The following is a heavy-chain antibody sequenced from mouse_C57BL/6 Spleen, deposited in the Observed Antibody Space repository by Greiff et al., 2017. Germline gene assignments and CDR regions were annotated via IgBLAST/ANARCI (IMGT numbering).Heavy chain of an antibody. Sequence: EVKLMESGPGMVKPSQSLSLTCTVTGYSITSGYDWHWIRHFPGNKLEWMGYIRYSGSTNYNPSLKSRISITHDTSKNHFFLKLNSVTTEDTATYYSARDDYDRFFAYWGQGTLVTVSA. D-gene: IGHD2-4*01. J-gene: IGHJ3*01. CDR1: GYSITSGYD. CDR2: IRYSGST. CDR3: ARDDYDRFFAY. V-gene: IGHV3-1*01.